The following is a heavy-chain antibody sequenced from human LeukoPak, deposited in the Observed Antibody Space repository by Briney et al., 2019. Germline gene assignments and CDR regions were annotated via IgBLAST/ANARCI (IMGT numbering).Heavy chain of an antibody. CDR3: ARELGNRYNWNDGEGAFDI. D-gene: IGHD1-1*01. J-gene: IGHJ3*02. Sequence: SVKVSCKASGGTFSSYAISWVRQAPGPGLEWMGGIIPIFGTANYAQKFQGRVTITADESTSTAYMELSSLRSEDTAVYYCARELGNRYNWNDGEGAFDIWGQGTMVTVSS. CDR1: GGTFSSYA. V-gene: IGHV1-69*13. CDR2: IIPIFGTA.